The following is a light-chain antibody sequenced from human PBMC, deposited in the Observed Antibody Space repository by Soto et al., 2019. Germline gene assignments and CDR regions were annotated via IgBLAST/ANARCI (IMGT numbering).Light chain of an antibody. CDR3: QQRSNWPIT. CDR1: QNVRTF. Sequence: EFVLTQSPATLSFSPGERATLSCRASQNVRTFLDWYQQKPGQAPRLLIYGASNRATGIPARFSGSGSGTDFTLTISSLEPEDFAVYYCQQRSNWPITFGQGTRLEI. J-gene: IGKJ5*01. V-gene: IGKV3-11*01. CDR2: GAS.